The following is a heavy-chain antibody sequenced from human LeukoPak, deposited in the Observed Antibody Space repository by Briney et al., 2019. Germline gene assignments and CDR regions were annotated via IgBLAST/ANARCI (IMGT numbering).Heavy chain of an antibody. J-gene: IGHJ6*02. D-gene: IGHD3-9*01. Sequence: ASVKVSCKAPGYTFTSYDVNWVRQATGQGLEWMGWMNPNSGNTGYAQKFQGRVTMTRNTSISTAYMELSSLRSEDTAVYYCARGVRYYILTGYYGRELTMDVWGQGTTVTVSS. CDR2: MNPNSGNT. CDR3: ARGVRYYILTGYYGRELTMDV. CDR1: GYTFTSYD. V-gene: IGHV1-8*01.